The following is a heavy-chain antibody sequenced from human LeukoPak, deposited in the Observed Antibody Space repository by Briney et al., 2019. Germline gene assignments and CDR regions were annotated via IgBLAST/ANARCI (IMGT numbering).Heavy chain of an antibody. CDR1: GGSLSSSNW. D-gene: IGHD5-18*01. CDR2: IYHSGST. J-gene: IGHJ6*02. CDR3: ARDRAQLWLRNYYGMDV. Sequence: PSETLSLTCAVSGGSLSSSNWWSWVRQPPGKGLEWIGEIYHSGSTNYNPSLKSRVTISVDKSKNQFSLKLSSVTAADTAVYYCARDRAQLWLRNYYGMDVWGQGTTVTVSS. V-gene: IGHV4-4*02.